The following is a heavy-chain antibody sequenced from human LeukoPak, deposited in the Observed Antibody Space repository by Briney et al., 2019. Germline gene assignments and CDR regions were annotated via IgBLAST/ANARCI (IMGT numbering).Heavy chain of an antibody. CDR1: GGSISSGGYY. D-gene: IGHD2-2*01. V-gene: IGHV4-31*03. J-gene: IGHJ4*02. CDR3: ASAPYCSSTSCYEDY. Sequence: PSETLSLTCTVSGGSISSGGYYWSWIRQHPGKGLEWIGYIYYSGSTSYNPSLKSRVTISVDTSKNQFSLKLSSVTAADTAVYYYASAPYCSSTSCYEDYWGQGTLVTVSS. CDR2: IYYSGST.